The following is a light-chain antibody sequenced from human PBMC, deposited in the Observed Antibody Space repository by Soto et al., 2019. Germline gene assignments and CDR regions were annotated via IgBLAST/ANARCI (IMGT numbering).Light chain of an antibody. CDR2: NNN. Sequence: QSVLTQPPSASGTPRQRVTISCSGSGTNIGINTVNWYQQLPGTAPKLLIYNNNQRSSGVSDRFSGSKSGASASLAISGLHSEDEGHYFCAAWDDSRNGPQFGGGTQLTVL. CDR3: AAWDDSRNGPQ. J-gene: IGLJ3*02. CDR1: GTNIGINT. V-gene: IGLV1-44*01.